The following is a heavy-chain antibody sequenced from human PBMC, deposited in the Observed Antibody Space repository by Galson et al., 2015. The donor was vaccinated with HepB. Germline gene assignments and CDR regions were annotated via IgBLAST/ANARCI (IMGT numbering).Heavy chain of an antibody. CDR3: ARERASHYFDY. J-gene: IGHJ4*02. CDR1: GFTVSSNY. Sequence: SLRLSCAASGFTVSSNYMSWVRQAPGKGLEWVSVIYSGGRTYYADSVKGRFTISRDNSKNTLYLQMNSLRAEDTAVYYCARERASHYFDYWGQGTLVTVSS. V-gene: IGHV3-53*01. D-gene: IGHD2-2*01. CDR2: IYSGGRT.